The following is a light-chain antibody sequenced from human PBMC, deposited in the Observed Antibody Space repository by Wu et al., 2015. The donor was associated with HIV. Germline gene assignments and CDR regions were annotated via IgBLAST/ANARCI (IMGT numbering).Light chain of an antibody. CDR2: GAS. J-gene: IGKJ5*01. CDR3: QQYGSSPIT. CDR1: QSVSSY. Sequence: EIVLTQSPATLSLSPGERATLSCRASQSVSSYLAWYQQKPGQAPRLLIHGASTRATAIPDRFSGSGSGTDFTLTISRLEPEDFAVYYCQQYGSSPITFGQGTRLQIK. V-gene: IGKV3-20*01.